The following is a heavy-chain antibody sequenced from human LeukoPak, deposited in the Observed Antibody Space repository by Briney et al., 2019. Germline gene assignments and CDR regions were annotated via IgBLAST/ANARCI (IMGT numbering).Heavy chain of an antibody. J-gene: IGHJ3*02. CDR2: IYHSGGT. CDR1: DYSITNSDW. V-gene: IGHV4-28*03. Sequence: SDTLSLTCAVSDYSITNSDWWGWIRQPPGKGLEWIGYIYHSGGTYYSPSLKSRVTMSVDTSKNQFSLKLSSVTAADTAVYYCAREYISWTTVTNYDAFDIWGQGTMVTVSS. CDR3: AREYISWTTVTNYDAFDI. D-gene: IGHD4-17*01.